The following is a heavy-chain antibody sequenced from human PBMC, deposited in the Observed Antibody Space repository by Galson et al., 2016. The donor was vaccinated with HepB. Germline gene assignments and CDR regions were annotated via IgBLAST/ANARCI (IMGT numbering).Heavy chain of an antibody. V-gene: IGHV4-39*01. J-gene: IGHJ4*02. CDR1: GGSISSSSYY. Sequence: ETLSLTCAVYGGSISSSSYYWGWIRQSPGKGLEWIGNIYYSGSIHYNPSLKSRVTISVDTSKNQISLKLTSVTAADTAVYYCARGSFALYSSSSGVDYWGQGTLVTVSS. CDR2: IYYSGSI. CDR3: ARGSFALYSSSSGVDY. D-gene: IGHD6-6*01.